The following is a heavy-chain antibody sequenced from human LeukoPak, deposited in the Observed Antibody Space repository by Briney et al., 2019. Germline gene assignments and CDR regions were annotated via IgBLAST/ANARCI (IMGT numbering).Heavy chain of an antibody. CDR2: IYSGGTT. D-gene: IGHD3-3*01. Sequence: GVSLRLSCAASGFTVRGDYMSWVRQAPGKGLEWVSVIYSGGTTYYADSVKGRFTISRDNSENTVFLQMNSLRAEDTAVYYCVTPWSGPTGMDWGQGTLVTVSS. J-gene: IGHJ4*02. CDR1: GFTVRGDY. CDR3: VTPWSGPTGMD. V-gene: IGHV3-66*01.